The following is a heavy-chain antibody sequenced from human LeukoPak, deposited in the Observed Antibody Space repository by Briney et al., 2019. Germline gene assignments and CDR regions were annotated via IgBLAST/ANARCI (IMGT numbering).Heavy chain of an antibody. CDR2: INHSGST. D-gene: IGHD3-9*01. J-gene: IGHJ4*02. CDR3: ASSWWVDILTSVMGY. Sequence: SETLSLTCAVYGGSFSGYYWSWIRQPPGKGLEWIGEINHSGSTNYNPSLKSRVTISVDTSKNQFSLKLSSVTAADTAVYYCASSWWVDILTSVMGYWGQGTLVTVSS. V-gene: IGHV4-34*01. CDR1: GGSFSGYY.